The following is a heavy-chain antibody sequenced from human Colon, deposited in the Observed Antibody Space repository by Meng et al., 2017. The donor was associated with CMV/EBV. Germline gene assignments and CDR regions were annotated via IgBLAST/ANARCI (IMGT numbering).Heavy chain of an antibody. Sequence: GSLRLSCTVYGGSFSGYYWSWIRQTPERGLEWLGETTHTGINDYNPSLQGRVTISVDPSKNQTSLTLTSVTAADAAVYYCARLQLMVYGLTLDYWGQGTLVTVSS. CDR1: GGSFSGYY. CDR3: ARLQLMVYGLTLDY. J-gene: IGHJ4*02. CDR2: TTHTGIN. V-gene: IGHV4-34*01. D-gene: IGHD2-8*01.